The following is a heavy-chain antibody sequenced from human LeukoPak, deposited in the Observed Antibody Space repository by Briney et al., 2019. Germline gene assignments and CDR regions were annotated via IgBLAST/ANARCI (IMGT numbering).Heavy chain of an antibody. CDR2: INIDGRST. D-gene: IGHD1-1*01. CDR1: GFPFSQYW. V-gene: IGHV3-74*01. CDR3: ARGTNSWNDEGWFDP. Sequence: GGSLRLSCAASGFPFSQYWMYSVRQAPGRGRVCVSGINIDGRSTYHAGFVKGRFTISRDNAKNTLYLQMNSLGAEDTAIYYCARGTNSWNDEGWFDPWGQGTLVTVSS. J-gene: IGHJ5*02.